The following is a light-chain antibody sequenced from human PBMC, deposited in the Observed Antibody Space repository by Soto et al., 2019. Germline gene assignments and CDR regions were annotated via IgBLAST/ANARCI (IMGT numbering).Light chain of an antibody. CDR2: GAS. J-gene: IGKJ1*01. V-gene: IGKV3-20*01. Sequence: EIVLKQSTGTLSLSPGERATLSCRASQSVSNNYLAWYQQKPGQAPRLLIYGASSRATGIPDRFSGSGSGTDFSLTISRLEPEDVAVYYCQQYGTSPWTFGQGTKVESK. CDR3: QQYGTSPWT. CDR1: QSVSNNY.